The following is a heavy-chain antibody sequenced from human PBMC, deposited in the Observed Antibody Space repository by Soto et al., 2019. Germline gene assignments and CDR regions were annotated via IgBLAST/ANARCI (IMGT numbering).Heavy chain of an antibody. V-gene: IGHV3-11*01. CDR3: ASRAHYSSSWYWFDP. CDR1: GFTFSDYY. J-gene: IGHJ5*02. CDR2: ISSSGSTI. Sequence: GGSLRLSCAASGFTFSDYYMSWIRQAPGKGLEWVSYISSSGSTIYYADSVKGRFTISRDNAKNSLYLQMNSLRAEDTAVYFCASRAHYSSSWYWFDPWGQGTLVTVSS. D-gene: IGHD6-13*01.